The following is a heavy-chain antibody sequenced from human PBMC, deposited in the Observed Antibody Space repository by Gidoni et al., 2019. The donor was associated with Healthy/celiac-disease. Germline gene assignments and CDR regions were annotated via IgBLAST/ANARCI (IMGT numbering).Heavy chain of an antibody. CDR3: ARDTEAAAGPKIFDY. CDR2: ISYDGSNK. Sequence: QVQLVESGGGVVQPGRSLRLSCAASGFTFSSYAMHWVRQAPGKGLEWVAVISYDGSNKYYADSVKGRFTISRDNSKNTLYLQMNSLRAEDTAVYYCARDTEAAAGPKIFDYWGQGTLVTVSS. CDR1: GFTFSSYA. V-gene: IGHV3-30*01. J-gene: IGHJ4*02. D-gene: IGHD6-13*01.